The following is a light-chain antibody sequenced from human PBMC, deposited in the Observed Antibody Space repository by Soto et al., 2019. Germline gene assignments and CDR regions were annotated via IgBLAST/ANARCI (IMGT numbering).Light chain of an antibody. CDR1: QDISNS. Sequence: DIQMTQSPSSLSASVGDRVTITCQASQDISNSLNWYQQKPGTAPKLLIYDASNLETGVPSRFSGSGSGTDFSFTISSLQPEDIATYYCQQYDNFPQTFGGGTKVEIK. CDR2: DAS. CDR3: QQYDNFPQT. J-gene: IGKJ4*01. V-gene: IGKV1-33*01.